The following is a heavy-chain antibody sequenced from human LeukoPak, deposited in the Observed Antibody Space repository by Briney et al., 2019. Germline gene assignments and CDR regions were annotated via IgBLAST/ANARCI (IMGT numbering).Heavy chain of an antibody. CDR2: ISSSSSTI. J-gene: IGHJ4*02. CDR1: GLTFSSYS. V-gene: IGHV3-48*01. Sequence: PGGSLRLSCAAPGLTFSSYSMNWVRQAPGKGLEWVSYISSSSSTIYYADSVKGRFTISRDNSKNTLYLQMNSLRAEDTAVYHCAKGGGTYDSSGPLGHWGQGTLVTVSP. D-gene: IGHD3-22*01. CDR3: AKGGGTYDSSGPLGH.